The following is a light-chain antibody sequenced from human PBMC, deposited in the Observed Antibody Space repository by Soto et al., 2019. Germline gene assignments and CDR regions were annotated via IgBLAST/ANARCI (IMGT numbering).Light chain of an antibody. CDR3: QQYNNWPPIA. V-gene: IGKV3-15*01. Sequence: EIVMTHSPATLSVSPGERATLSCRASQSVSSNLAWYQQKPGQAPRLLIYGASTRATGIPARFSGSGSGTEFTLTVGSLQSEDFAVYLCQQYNNWPPIAVGQGTKVDIK. CDR2: GAS. J-gene: IGKJ1*01. CDR1: QSVSSN.